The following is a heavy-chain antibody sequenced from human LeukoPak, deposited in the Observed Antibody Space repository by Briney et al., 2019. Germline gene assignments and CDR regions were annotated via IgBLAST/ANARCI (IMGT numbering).Heavy chain of an antibody. CDR2: IYTSGST. CDR1: GGSISSGSYY. CDR3: AREDFWSEVLMNYVDV. V-gene: IGHV4-61*02. Sequence: SQTLSLTCTVSGGSISSGSYYWSWIRQPAGKGLEWIGRIYTSGSTNYNPSLKSRVTISVDTSKNQFSLKLSSVTAADTAVYYCAREDFWSEVLMNYVDVWGKGTTVTVSS. D-gene: IGHD3-3*01. J-gene: IGHJ6*03.